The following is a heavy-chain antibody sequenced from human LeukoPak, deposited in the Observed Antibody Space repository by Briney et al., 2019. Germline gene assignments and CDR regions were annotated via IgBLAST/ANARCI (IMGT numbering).Heavy chain of an antibody. CDR1: GGSISSSDW. CDR2: IYPSGST. CDR3: AREGLWFGELYRYFDY. J-gene: IGHJ4*02. D-gene: IGHD3-10*01. V-gene: IGHV4-4*02. Sequence: SETLSLTCAVSGGSISSSDWWSWVRQPPGKGLEWIGEIYPSGSTNYNPSLKSRVTISVDKSKNQFSLKLTSVTAADTAVYYCAREGLWFGELYRYFDYWGQGTLVTVSS.